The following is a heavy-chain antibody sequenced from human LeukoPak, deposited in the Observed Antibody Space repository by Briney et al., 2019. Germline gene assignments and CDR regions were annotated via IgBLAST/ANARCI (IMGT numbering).Heavy chain of an antibody. CDR3: ARHCSGGSCYLGYGMDV. D-gene: IGHD2-15*01. V-gene: IGHV5-51*01. Sequence: GESLKTSCKGSGYSFTSYWIGWVRQMPGKGLEWMGIIYPGDSDTRYSPSFQGQVTISADKSISTAYLQWSSLKASDTAMYYCARHCSGGSCYLGYGMDVWGQGTTVTVSS. J-gene: IGHJ6*02. CDR2: IYPGDSDT. CDR1: GYSFTSYW.